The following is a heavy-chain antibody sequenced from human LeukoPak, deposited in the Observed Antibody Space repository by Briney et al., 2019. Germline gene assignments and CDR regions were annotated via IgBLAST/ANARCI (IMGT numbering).Heavy chain of an antibody. V-gene: IGHV3-73*01. J-gene: IGHJ4*02. D-gene: IGHD6-19*01. Sequence: GGSLRLSCAASGFTFSAFHMHWVRQASGKGLEWVGRITTKANTYATAYAASVKGRFSVSRDDSKNTAYLQMSSLKTEDTAVYYCTTYTSGHYWGQGTLVTVSS. CDR1: GFTFSAFH. CDR3: TTYTSGHY. CDR2: ITTKANTYAT.